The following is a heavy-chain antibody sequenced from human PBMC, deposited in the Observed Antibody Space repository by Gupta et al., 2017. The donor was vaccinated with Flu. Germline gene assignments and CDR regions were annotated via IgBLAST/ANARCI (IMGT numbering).Heavy chain of an antibody. V-gene: IGHV4-30-2*01. Sequence: QLQLQESGSGLVEPSQTLSLTCAVSGDSISRGGYSWSWIRQPPGKGLAWLGYVSHRGITYYYPSLKSRVTISVDKSKNQFSLKLSSVTAAVTAMYFCARGLVVVPDGMSGWFDPWGQGTLVTVSS. D-gene: IGHD2-2*01. CDR1: GDSISRGGYS. J-gene: IGHJ5*01. CDR3: ARGLVVVPDGMSGWFDP. CDR2: VSHRGIT.